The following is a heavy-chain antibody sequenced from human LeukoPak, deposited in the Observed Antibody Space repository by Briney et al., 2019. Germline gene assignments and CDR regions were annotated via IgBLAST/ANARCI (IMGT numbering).Heavy chain of an antibody. CDR3: ARDLFTAARAPQADHYFDY. V-gene: IGHV4-34*01. D-gene: IGHD2-2*01. CDR1: DGSFNDYF. Sequence: PSETLSLTCAVYDGSFNDYFWSWVRQPPGKGLEWIGEINHSGSTNYNPSLKRRVSLSLDTSKRQFSLKLSSVTAADTAVYYCARDLFTAARAPQADHYFDYWGQGTLVTVSS. J-gene: IGHJ4*02. CDR2: INHSGST.